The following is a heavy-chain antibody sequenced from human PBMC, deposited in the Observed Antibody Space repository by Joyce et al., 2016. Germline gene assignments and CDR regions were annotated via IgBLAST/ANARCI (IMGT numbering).Heavy chain of an antibody. Sequence: QVQLVQSGAEVKKPGASVKVSCKASGYIFTNYYIHWVRQAPGQGLEWMGIINPRGDSTNYAQKFQGRVTMTREKSTSTVYMELNGLRSEDTAVCYCASNRDGWKREGYYYYYYGLDVWGQGTTVTVSS. CDR2: INPRGDST. V-gene: IGHV1-46*01. D-gene: IGHD5-24*01. CDR1: GYIFTNYY. J-gene: IGHJ6*02. CDR3: ASNRDGWKREGYYYYYYGLDV.